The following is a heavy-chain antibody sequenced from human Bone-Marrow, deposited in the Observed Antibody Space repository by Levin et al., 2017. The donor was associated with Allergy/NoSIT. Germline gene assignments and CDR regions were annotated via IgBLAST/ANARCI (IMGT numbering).Heavy chain of an antibody. J-gene: IGHJ5*02. CDR2: INPNSGGT. V-gene: IGHV1-2*02. D-gene: IGHD3-22*01. CDR3: AREGEDYDSSGYYYSFTS. CDR1: GYTFTGYY. Sequence: GASVKVSCKASGYTFTGYYMHWVRQAPGQGLEWMGWINPNSGGTNYAQKFQGRVTMTRDTSISTAYMELSRLRSDDTAVYYCAREGEDYDSSGYYYSFTSWGQGTLVTVSS.